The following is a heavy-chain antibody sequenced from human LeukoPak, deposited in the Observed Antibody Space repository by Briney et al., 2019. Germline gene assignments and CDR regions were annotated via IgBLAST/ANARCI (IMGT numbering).Heavy chain of an antibody. J-gene: IGHJ4*02. CDR3: ARDLWYYDSSGYFGY. V-gene: IGHV1-18*01. CDR1: GYTFTSYG. CDR2: ISAYNGNT. D-gene: IGHD3-22*01. Sequence: ASVKVSCKASGYTFTSYGIIWVRQAPGQGLEWMGWISAYNGNTNYAQKLQGRVTMTTDTSTSTAYMELRSLRSDDTAVYYCARDLWYYDSSGYFGYWGQGTLVTVSS.